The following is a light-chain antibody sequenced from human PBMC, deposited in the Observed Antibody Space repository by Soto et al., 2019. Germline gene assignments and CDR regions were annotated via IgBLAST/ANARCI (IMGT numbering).Light chain of an antibody. CDR1: QGISSY. Sequence: AIPMTQSPSSLSASTGARVDLTCRASQGISSYSAWYQQKPGKAPKLLMYAASTLQSGVPSRFSGSGSGTDFTLTISCLQSEDFATYYCQQYYSYQLTFGGGTKVDIK. J-gene: IGKJ4*01. CDR2: AAS. CDR3: QQYYSYQLT. V-gene: IGKV1-8*01.